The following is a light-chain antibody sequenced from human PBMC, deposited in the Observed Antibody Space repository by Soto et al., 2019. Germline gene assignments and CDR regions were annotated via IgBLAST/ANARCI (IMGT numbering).Light chain of an antibody. J-gene: IGLJ2*01. CDR1: SGYSNYK. V-gene: IGLV9-49*01. CDR3: GADHGSGSNVVVV. Sequence: QPVLTQPPSASASLGASVTLTCTLSSGYSNYKVDWYQQRPGKGPRFVMRVGTGGIVGSKGDGIPDRFSVLGSGLNRYLTIKNIQEEDASDYHCGADHGSGSNVVVVFGGGTKLTVL. CDR2: VGTGGIVG.